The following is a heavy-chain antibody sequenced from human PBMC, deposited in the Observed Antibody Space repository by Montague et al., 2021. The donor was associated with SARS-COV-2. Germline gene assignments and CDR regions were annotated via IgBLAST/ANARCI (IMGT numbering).Heavy chain of an antibody. CDR1: GFTFSDYG. CDR2: ISATSRTI. J-gene: IGHJ6*02. V-gene: IGHV3-48*04. CDR3: VRDPATGMDV. Sequence: SLRLSLSVSGFTFSDYGINWVRQAPGMGLEWFSYISATSRTIYYADSVKGRFTVSRDNAKNSLYLQMNSLRAEDTALYYCVRDPATGMDVWGLGTMVTVS.